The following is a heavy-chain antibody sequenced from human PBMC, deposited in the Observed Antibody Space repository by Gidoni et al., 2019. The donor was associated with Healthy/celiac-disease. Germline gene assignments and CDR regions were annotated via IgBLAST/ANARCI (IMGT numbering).Heavy chain of an antibody. CDR3: ATIVVPAATPLRYAFDI. D-gene: IGHD2-2*02. CDR2: IYYSGST. CDR1: GGPISSSSYH. Sequence: QLQLQASGPGLVKPSETLSLTCTVSGGPISSSSYHWGWIRPPPGNGLEWIGSIYYSGSTYSTPSLKSRVTISVDTSKNQFSLKLSSVTAADTAVYYCATIVVPAATPLRYAFDIWGQGTMVTVSS. J-gene: IGHJ3*02. V-gene: IGHV4-39*01.